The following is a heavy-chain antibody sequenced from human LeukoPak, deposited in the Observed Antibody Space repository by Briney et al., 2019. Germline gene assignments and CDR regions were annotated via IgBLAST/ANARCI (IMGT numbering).Heavy chain of an antibody. Sequence: GGSLRLSCAASGFTFSEYGVHWVRQAPGKGLEWVAFIQFDGTDIFYADSVKGRFTISRDNSENTQYLQMNSLRAEDTAAYYCAREVAVAGFDYWGQGTLVTVSS. CDR1: GFTFSEYG. D-gene: IGHD6-19*01. CDR3: AREVAVAGFDY. CDR2: IQFDGTDI. V-gene: IGHV3-30*02. J-gene: IGHJ4*02.